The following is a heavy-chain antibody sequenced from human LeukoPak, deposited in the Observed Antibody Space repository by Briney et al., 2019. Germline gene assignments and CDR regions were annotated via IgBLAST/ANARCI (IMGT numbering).Heavy chain of an antibody. CDR2: INHSGST. J-gene: IGHJ5*02. CDR3: ARASNWFDP. Sequence: SETLSLTCAVYGGSFSGYDWSWIRQPPGKGLEWIGEINHSGSTNYNPSLKSRVTISVDTSKNQFSLKLSSVTAADTAVYYCARASNWFDPWGQGTLVTVSS. V-gene: IGHV4-34*01. CDR1: GGSFSGYD.